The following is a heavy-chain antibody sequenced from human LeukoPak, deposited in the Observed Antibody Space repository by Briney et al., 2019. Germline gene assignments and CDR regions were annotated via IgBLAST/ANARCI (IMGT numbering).Heavy chain of an antibody. J-gene: IGHJ4*02. CDR1: GFAFNDAW. V-gene: IGHV3-15*01. CDR3: TNHLPYYYGSGSYVT. CDR2: IKSKIDSETT. Sequence: GGSLRLSCAASGFAFNDAWMSWARQAPGKGLEWVGRIKSKIDSETTDYAAPVKGRFTISRDDSNKTLYLQMNSLKTYDTAVYYCTNHLPYYYGSGSYVTWGQGTLVTVSS. D-gene: IGHD3-10*01.